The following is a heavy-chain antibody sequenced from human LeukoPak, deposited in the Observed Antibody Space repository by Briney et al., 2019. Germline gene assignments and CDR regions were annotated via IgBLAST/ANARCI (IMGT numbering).Heavy chain of an antibody. CDR2: ISSSGSTI. D-gene: IGHD3-10*02. Sequence: QPGGSLRLSCVASEFTFSDYWMNWVRQAPGKGLEWVSYISSSGSTIYYADSVKGRFTISRDNAKNSLYLQMNSLRAEDTAVYYCAELGITMIGGVWGKGTTVTISS. V-gene: IGHV3-48*04. CDR3: AELGITMIGGV. J-gene: IGHJ6*04. CDR1: EFTFSDYW.